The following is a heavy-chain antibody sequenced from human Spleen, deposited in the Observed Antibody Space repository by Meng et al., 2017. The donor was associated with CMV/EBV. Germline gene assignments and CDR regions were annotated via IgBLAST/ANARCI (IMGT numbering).Heavy chain of an antibody. V-gene: IGHV3-30-3*01. D-gene: IGHD3-3*01. CDR1: GFTFSSYA. Sequence: GESLKISCAASGFTFSSYAMHWVRQAPGKGLEWVAVISYDGSNKYYADSVKGRFTISRDNSKKTLYLQMNSLSAEDTAVYYCARGGERITIFGGAPISNVDYYYGMDVWGQGTTVTVSS. CDR3: ARGGERITIFGGAPISNVDYYYGMDV. CDR2: ISYDGSNK. J-gene: IGHJ6*02.